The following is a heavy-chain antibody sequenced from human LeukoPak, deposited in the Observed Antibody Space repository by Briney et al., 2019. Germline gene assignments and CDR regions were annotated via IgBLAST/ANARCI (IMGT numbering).Heavy chain of an antibody. Sequence: PGGSLRLSCAASGFTFSDYYMSWIRQAPGKGLEWVSYISSSGSTIYYADSVKGRFTISRDNAKNSLYLQMNSLRAEDTAVYYCAIIVVASRDHYFDYWGQGTLVTVSS. CDR1: GFTFSDYY. D-gene: IGHD6-19*01. CDR3: AIIVVASRDHYFDY. CDR2: ISSSGSTI. J-gene: IGHJ4*02. V-gene: IGHV3-11*01.